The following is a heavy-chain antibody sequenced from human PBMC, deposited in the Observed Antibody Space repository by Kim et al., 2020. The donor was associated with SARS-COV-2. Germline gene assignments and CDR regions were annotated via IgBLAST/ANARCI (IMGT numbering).Heavy chain of an antibody. D-gene: IGHD2-2*01. CDR1: GGSFSVYS. V-gene: IGHV4-34*01. CDR2: INHSGGT. J-gene: IGHJ5*02. Sequence: SETLSLTCAVYGGSFSVYSWNWIRQPPGKGLEWIGEINHSGGTTYNPSLKSRVTISVDTSKNQLSLSLRSVTAADTATYYCATGRVVGRFSWFDPWGRGTPVTVSS. CDR3: ATGRVVGRFSWFDP.